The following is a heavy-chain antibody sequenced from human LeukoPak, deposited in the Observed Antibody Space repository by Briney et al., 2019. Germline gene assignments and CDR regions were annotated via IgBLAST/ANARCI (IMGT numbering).Heavy chain of an antibody. D-gene: IGHD3-10*01. Sequence: PGGSLRLSCAASGFTFDDYAMHWVRQAAGKGLEWVSGISWNSGSIGYADSVKGRFTISRDNAKNSLYLQMNSLRAEDTALYYCAKDIAITMVRGVMDYWGQGTLVTVSS. CDR2: ISWNSGSI. CDR1: GFTFDDYA. J-gene: IGHJ4*02. CDR3: AKDIAITMVRGVMDY. V-gene: IGHV3-9*01.